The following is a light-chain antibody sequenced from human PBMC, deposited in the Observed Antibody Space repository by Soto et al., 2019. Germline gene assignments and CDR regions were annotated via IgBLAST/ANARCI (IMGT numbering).Light chain of an antibody. Sequence: EIVMTQSPATLSVSPGGRATLSCRASQTISGTLAWYQQKPGQAPRLLIYGASSRATGIPDRFSGSGSGTDFTLTISRLEPEDFAVYYCQQYGSSPQTFGQGTKVDIK. CDR3: QQYGSSPQT. CDR2: GAS. J-gene: IGKJ1*01. CDR1: QTISGT. V-gene: IGKV3-20*01.